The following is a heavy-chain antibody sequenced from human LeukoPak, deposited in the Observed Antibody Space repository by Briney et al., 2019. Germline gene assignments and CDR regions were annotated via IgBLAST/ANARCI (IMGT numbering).Heavy chain of an antibody. CDR2: ISAYNGNT. Sequence: GASVKVSCKASGYTFTSYGISWVRQAPGQGLEWMGWISAYNGNTNYAQKLQGRVTMTTDTSTSTAYMELRSPRSDDTAVYYCARDHIVVVPAAYYYYMDVWGKGTTVTASS. CDR1: GYTFTSYG. V-gene: IGHV1-18*01. J-gene: IGHJ6*03. CDR3: ARDHIVVVPAAYYYYMDV. D-gene: IGHD2-2*01.